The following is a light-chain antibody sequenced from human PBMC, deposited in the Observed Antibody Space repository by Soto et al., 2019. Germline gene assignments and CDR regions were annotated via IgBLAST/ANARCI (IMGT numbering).Light chain of an antibody. CDR3: QQLSHYPYT. CDR2: DSS. J-gene: IGKJ2*01. V-gene: IGKV1-5*01. CDR1: QTISSW. Sequence: DIQMTQSPSTLSASVGDRVTITCRASQTISSWLAWHQQKSGRAPKLLIYDSSTLQTGVPSRFTGSGSGRKFTLTISGLQFGDFATYFCQQLSHYPYTFGQGTKVDIK.